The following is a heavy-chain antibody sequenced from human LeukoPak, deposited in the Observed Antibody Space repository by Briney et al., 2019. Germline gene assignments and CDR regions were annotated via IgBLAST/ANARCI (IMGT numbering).Heavy chain of an antibody. J-gene: IGHJ4*02. V-gene: IGHV1-69*05. D-gene: IGHD6-13*01. CDR2: IIPIFGTA. CDR1: GGTYSSYA. Sequence: GSSVKVSCKASGGTYSSYAISWVRQAPGQALEWMGRIIPIFGTANYAQKFQGRVTITTDEYTSTAYMELSSLRSEDTAVYYCAREIAAAGVAYDYWGQGTLVTVSS. CDR3: AREIAAAGVAYDY.